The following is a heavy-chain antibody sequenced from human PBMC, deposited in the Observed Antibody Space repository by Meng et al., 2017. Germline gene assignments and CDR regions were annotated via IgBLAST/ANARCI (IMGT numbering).Heavy chain of an antibody. J-gene: IGHJ5*02. CDR3: ARDYGDYAWIAKRWFDP. D-gene: IGHD4-17*01. CDR1: GGTFSSYA. V-gene: IGHV1-69*01. Sequence: QGQLVQSGAEVKKPGASVKVSCNASGGTFSSYAISWVRQAPGQGLEWMGGIIPIFGTANYAQKFQGRVTITADESTSTAYMELSSLRSEDTAVYYCARDYGDYAWIAKRWFDPWGQGTLVTVSS. CDR2: IIPIFGTA.